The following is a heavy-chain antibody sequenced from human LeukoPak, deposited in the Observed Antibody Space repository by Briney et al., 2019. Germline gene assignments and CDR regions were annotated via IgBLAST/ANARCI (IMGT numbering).Heavy chain of an antibody. CDR3: AKGKVYSSSSRGYYYMDV. V-gene: IGHV3-30*02. J-gene: IGHJ6*03. Sequence: PGGSLRLSCAASGFTFSSYGMHWVRQAPGKGLEWVAFIRYDGSNKYYADSVKGRFTISRDNSKNTLYLQMNSLRAEDTAVYYCAKGKVYSSSSRGYYYMDVWGKGTTVTVSS. D-gene: IGHD6-6*01. CDR1: GFTFSSYG. CDR2: IRYDGSNK.